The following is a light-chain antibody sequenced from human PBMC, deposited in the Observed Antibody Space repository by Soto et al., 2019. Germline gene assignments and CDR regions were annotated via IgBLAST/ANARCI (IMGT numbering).Light chain of an antibody. CDR1: SSDVGGREF. V-gene: IGLV2-14*03. Sequence: QSALTQVASVSGSPGQSITISCTGTSSDVGGREFVSWYQQHPGKAPKLIIYNVNYRPSGVSDRFSGSKSGNTASLTISGLQADDEADYYCSSYTNTATVVFGGGTKLTVL. CDR3: SSYTNTATVV. CDR2: NVN. J-gene: IGLJ3*02.